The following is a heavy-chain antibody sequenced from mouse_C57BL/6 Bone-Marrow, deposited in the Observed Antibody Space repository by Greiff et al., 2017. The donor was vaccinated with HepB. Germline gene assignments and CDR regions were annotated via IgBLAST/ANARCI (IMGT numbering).Heavy chain of an antibody. Sequence: QVHVKQSGAELVRPGASVTLSCKASGYTFTDYEMHWVKQTPVHGLEWIGAIDPETGGTAYNQKFKGKAILTADKSSSTAYMELRSLTSEDSAVYYCTRTGDWEGNWGQGTLVTVSA. V-gene: IGHV1-15*01. CDR1: GYTFTDYE. D-gene: IGHD4-1*01. J-gene: IGHJ3*01. CDR2: IDPETGGT. CDR3: TRTGDWEGN.